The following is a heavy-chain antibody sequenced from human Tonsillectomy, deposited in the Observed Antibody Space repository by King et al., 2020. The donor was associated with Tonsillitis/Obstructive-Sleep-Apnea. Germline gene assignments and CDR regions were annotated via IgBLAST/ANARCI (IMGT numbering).Heavy chain of an antibody. V-gene: IGHV1-69*01. CDR3: ARDSIAVAGTAYSYYGMDV. J-gene: IGHJ6*02. D-gene: IGHD6-19*01. CDR1: GGTLRSYV. Sequence: QLVQSGAEVKKPGSSVKVSCKASGGTLRSYVIHWVRQAPRQGLQWMGGIIPFFTTPNYAQNFQDRVTITADESTNTAYMELSSLRSEDTAVYYCARDSIAVAGTAYSYYGMDVWGQGTAVTVSS. CDR2: IIPFFTTP.